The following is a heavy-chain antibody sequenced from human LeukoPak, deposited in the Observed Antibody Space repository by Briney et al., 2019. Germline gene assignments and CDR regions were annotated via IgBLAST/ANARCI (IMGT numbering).Heavy chain of an antibody. D-gene: IGHD6-19*01. J-gene: IGHJ5*02. CDR1: GYSFATYW. V-gene: IGHV5-51*01. CDR3: ARLSRPRYNSAWYEGWFDH. CDR2: MYPGDSGT. Sequence: GESLKISCKGSGYSFATYWIGWVCPMPGKGLGWMGIMYPGDSGTRDSPSLQGQVTITADKSITTAYLQWSSLKASDTAMYYCARLSRPRYNSAWYEGWFDHWGQGTLVTVSS.